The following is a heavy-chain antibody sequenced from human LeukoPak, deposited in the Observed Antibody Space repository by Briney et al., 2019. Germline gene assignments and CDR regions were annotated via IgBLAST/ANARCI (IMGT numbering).Heavy chain of an antibody. CDR3: LRGDRRDY. CDR1: GFTLSNYN. CDR2: IDSSGGYM. V-gene: IGHV3-21*06. Sequence: GGSLRLSCAASGFTLSNYNMNWVRQAPGKGLEWVSSIDSSGGYMFYADSVKGRFIISRDNAKDSLYLQMNSLRVEDTAVYYCLRGDRRDYWGQGTLVTVSS. J-gene: IGHJ4*02.